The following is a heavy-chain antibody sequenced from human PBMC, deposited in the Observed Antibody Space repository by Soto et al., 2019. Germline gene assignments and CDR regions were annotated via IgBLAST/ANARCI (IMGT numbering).Heavy chain of an antibody. V-gene: IGHV3-48*01. Sequence: GGSLRLSCAASGFTFSSYSMNWVRQAPGKGLEWVSYISSSGSTIHYADSVKGRFTISRDNAKNSLYLQMNSLRAEDTAVYYCARETYYYGSGTDYFDYWGQGTLVTVSS. D-gene: IGHD3-10*01. CDR3: ARETYYYGSGTDYFDY. J-gene: IGHJ4*02. CDR1: GFTFSSYS. CDR2: ISSSGSTI.